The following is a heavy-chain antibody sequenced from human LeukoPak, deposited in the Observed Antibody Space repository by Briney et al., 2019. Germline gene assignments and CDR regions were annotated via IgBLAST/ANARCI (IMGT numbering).Heavy chain of an antibody. D-gene: IGHD4-23*01. CDR1: GGSISGGGYY. CDR3: ARGNYGGNSFDY. Sequence: SQTLSLTCAVSGGSISGGGYYWSWIRQHPGKGLEWIGYIYYSGSTYYNPSLKSRVTISVDTSKNQFSLKLSSVTAADTAVYYCARGNYGGNSFDYWGQGTLVTVSS. V-gene: IGHV4-31*11. CDR2: IYYSGST. J-gene: IGHJ4*02.